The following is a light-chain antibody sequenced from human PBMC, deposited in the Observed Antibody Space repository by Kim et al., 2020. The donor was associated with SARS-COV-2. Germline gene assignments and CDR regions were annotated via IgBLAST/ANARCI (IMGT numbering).Light chain of an antibody. CDR1: QSVSSSY. CDR3: QQYGTSPHT. Sequence: EIVLTQSPATLSLSPGERAALSCRASQSVSSSYLAWYQQKPGQAPRLLIYGASSRATGIPDRFSGSGSGTDFTLTITRLEPDDFAVYYCQQYGTSPHTFGGETKVEI. V-gene: IGKV3-20*01. J-gene: IGKJ4*01. CDR2: GAS.